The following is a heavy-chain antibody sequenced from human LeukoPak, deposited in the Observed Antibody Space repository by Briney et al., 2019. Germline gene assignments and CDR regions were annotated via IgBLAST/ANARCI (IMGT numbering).Heavy chain of an antibody. CDR3: ARLSSKNWFDP. Sequence: ASVKVSCKASGYTFTIYDINWVRQATGQGLEWMGWMNPSSGNTGYAQKFQGRVTMTRNTSISTAYMELSSLRSEDTAVYYCARLSSKNWFDPWGQGTLVTVSS. J-gene: IGHJ5*02. D-gene: IGHD2-2*01. CDR2: MNPSSGNT. V-gene: IGHV1-8*01. CDR1: GYTFTIYD.